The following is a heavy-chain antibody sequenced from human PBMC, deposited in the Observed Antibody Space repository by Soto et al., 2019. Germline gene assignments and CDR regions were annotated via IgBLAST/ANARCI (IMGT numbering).Heavy chain of an antibody. CDR1: GFTFSSYS. CDR2: ISTSSSTI. J-gene: IGHJ4*02. V-gene: IGHV3-48*02. CDR3: PSFCISWSSAY. Sequence: GGSLRLSCAASGFTFSSYSMNWVRQAPGKGLEWVSYISTSSSTIYYADSVKGRFTISRDNAKNSLYLQLNSLKDYDMAVYYCPSFCISWSSAYWGQGTQGTVSS. D-gene: IGHD6-13*01.